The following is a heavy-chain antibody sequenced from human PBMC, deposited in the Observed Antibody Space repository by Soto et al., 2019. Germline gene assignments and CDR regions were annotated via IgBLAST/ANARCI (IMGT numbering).Heavy chain of an antibody. CDR3: ARGVRLFRVSFDP. Sequence: QVHLQQWGAGLLKPSETLSLTCAVYGGSFSDTYWNWFRQPPGKGLEWIGEINHNTNTIYNPSLTSRVTISVETSKNHFSLKLTSVTAADTAVYYCARGVRLFRVSFDPCGQGDLVTGSS. CDR1: GGSFSDTY. V-gene: IGHV4-34*01. J-gene: IGHJ5*02. CDR2: INHNTNT. D-gene: IGHD2-15*01.